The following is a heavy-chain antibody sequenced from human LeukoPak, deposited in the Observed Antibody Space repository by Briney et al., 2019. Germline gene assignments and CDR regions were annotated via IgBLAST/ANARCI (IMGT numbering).Heavy chain of an antibody. CDR3: ARQTGSGLFTLP. CDR1: GVSISSSNSY. J-gene: IGHJ4*02. D-gene: IGHD3/OR15-3a*01. V-gene: IGHV4-39*01. Sequence: SETLSLTCTVSGVSISSSNSYWGWIRQPPGKILEWIGSIYYTGNTYYNASLKSRVTISIDTSKNQISLRLTSVTATDTAMYYCARQTGSGLFTLPGGQGTLVTVSS. CDR2: IYYTGNT.